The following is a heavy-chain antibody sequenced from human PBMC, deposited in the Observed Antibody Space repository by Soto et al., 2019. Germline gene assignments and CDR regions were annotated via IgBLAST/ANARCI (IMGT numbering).Heavy chain of an antibody. CDR2: ISSSTSYT. CDR1: GLTFSDYY. V-gene: IGHV3-11*06. Sequence: GGSLRLSCAASGLTFSDYYMSWIRQAPGKGLEWVSDISSSTSYTNYADSVRGRFTISRDNAKYSLYLQMNSLRAEDTAVYYCACFPYHSGYYYYGMDVWGQGTTVTVSS. J-gene: IGHJ6*02. CDR3: ACFPYHSGYYYYGMDV. D-gene: IGHD2-2*01.